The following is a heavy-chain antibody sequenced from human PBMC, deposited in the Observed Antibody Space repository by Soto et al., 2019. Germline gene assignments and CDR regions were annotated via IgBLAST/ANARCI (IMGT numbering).Heavy chain of an antibody. CDR3: ATIQLREMATLGGMDV. Sequence: ASVKVSCKASGYTFTSYGISWVRQAPGQGLEWMGWISAYNGNTNYAQKLQGRVTMTTDTSTSTAHMELRSLRSDDTAVYYCATIQLREMATLGGMDVWGQGTTVTVSS. CDR2: ISAYNGNT. J-gene: IGHJ6*02. CDR1: GYTFTSYG. V-gene: IGHV1-18*04. D-gene: IGHD5-18*01.